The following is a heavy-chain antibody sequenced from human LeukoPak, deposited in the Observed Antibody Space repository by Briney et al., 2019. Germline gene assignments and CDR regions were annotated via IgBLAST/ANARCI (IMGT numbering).Heavy chain of an antibody. CDR3: AKLAGTTSGVY. J-gene: IGHJ4*02. V-gene: IGHV3-30*02. CDR2: IQYDGSNE. D-gene: IGHD1-1*01. CDR1: GFTFSSYG. Sequence: GGSLRLSCAASGFTFSSYGMHWVRQAPGKGLEWVAYIQYDGSNEQYADSVKGRFSISRDSSKNILYLQMNSLRAEDTAVYYCAKLAGTTSGVYWGQGTLVTVSS.